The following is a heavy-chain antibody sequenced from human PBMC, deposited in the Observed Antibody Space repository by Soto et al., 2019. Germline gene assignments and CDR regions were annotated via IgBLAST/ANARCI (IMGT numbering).Heavy chain of an antibody. D-gene: IGHD2-15*01. J-gene: IGHJ5*02. CDR1: GYTFTSYG. Sequence: QVQLVQSGAEVKKPGASVKVSCKASGYTFTSYGISWVRQDPGQELEWMGWISAYNGNTNYAQKLQGRVTMTTDSSTSTAYMELRSLRSDDTAVYYCARDRFAGYCSGGSCIPGGWFEPWGQGTLVTVSS. V-gene: IGHV1-18*01. CDR2: ISAYNGNT. CDR3: ARDRFAGYCSGGSCIPGGWFEP.